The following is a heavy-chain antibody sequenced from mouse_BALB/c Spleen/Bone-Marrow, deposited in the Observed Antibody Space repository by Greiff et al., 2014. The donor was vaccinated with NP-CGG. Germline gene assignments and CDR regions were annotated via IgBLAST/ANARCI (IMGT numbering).Heavy chain of an antibody. CDR3: ARDHVVGY. V-gene: IGHV5-6-3*01. Sequence: DVKLQESGGGLVQPGGSLKLSCAASGFTFSTYGMSWVRQTPDKRLELVASININGGSTYYPDSVKGRFTISRDNAKNTLYLQMSSLKSEDTAMYYCARDHVVGYWGQGTLVTVSA. J-gene: IGHJ3*01. CDR1: GFTFSTYG. CDR2: ININGGST.